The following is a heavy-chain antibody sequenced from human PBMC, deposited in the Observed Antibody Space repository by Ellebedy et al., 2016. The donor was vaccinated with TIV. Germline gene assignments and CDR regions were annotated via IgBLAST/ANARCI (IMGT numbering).Heavy chain of an antibody. D-gene: IGHD6-19*01. CDR3: ARGDYSSGWLDAFDI. J-gene: IGHJ3*02. V-gene: IGHV3-74*01. Sequence: PGGSLRLSCAASGFTFSRYWMHWVRQAPGKGLVWVSRITSDGISTIYADSVKGRFTISRDNAKNSLYLQMNSLRAEDTAVYYCARGDYSSGWLDAFDIWGQGTMVTVSS. CDR2: ITSDGIST. CDR1: GFTFSRYW.